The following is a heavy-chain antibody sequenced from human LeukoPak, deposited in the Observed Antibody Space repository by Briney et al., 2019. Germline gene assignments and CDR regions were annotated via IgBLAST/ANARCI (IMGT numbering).Heavy chain of an antibody. Sequence: GGSLRLSCAASGFTFSSYGMNWVRQAPGKGLEWVSSISSSSIYRYYADSVKGRFTISRDNAKNSLCLQMNSLRAEDTAVYYCARHVVAVGFDYWGQGTLVTVSS. J-gene: IGHJ4*02. V-gene: IGHV3-21*01. D-gene: IGHD3-22*01. CDR2: ISSSSIYR. CDR3: ARHVVAVGFDY. CDR1: GFTFSSYG.